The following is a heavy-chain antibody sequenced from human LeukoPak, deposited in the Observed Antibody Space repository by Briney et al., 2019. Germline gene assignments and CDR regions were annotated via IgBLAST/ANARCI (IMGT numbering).Heavy chain of an antibody. D-gene: IGHD3-16*01. CDR2: IRGNGGT. CDR1: GLSFSSFA. J-gene: IGHJ4*02. V-gene: IGHV3-23*01. Sequence: PGGSLRLSCAASGLSFSSFAMSWVRQGPARGLGWVSSIRGNGGTFYADSVKGRFTLSSDSSRNTVDFQLNNLRVEDTAIYYCAKASWVSSTDAVRWGQGTLVTVSS. CDR3: AKASWVSSTDAVR.